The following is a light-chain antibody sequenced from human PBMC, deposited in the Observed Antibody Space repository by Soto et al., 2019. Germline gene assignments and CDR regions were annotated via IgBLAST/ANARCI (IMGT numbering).Light chain of an antibody. CDR1: SSDVGGYNY. J-gene: IGLJ1*01. CDR3: SSYTSSSTYV. CDR2: DVS. V-gene: IGLV2-14*01. Sequence: QSALTQPASVSGSPGQSITISCTGTSSDVGGYNYVSWYQQHPVKAPKLMIYDVSNRPSGVSNRFSGSKSGNTASLTISGLQAEDEADYSCSSYTSSSTYVFVTGTKVTVL.